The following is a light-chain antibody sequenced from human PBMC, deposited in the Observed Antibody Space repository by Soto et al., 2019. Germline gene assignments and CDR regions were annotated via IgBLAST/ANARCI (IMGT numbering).Light chain of an antibody. J-gene: IGKJ3*01. CDR3: QQYKNYLT. CDR1: QSISTW. Sequence: DIQMTQSPSTLSVSVGDRVTITCRASQSISTWLAWYQQKPGKAPKVLIYGASSLESGVPSRFRGSGSGTEFTLTISSLQPDDFATYYCQQYKNYLTFGPGTKVDIK. V-gene: IGKV1-5*01. CDR2: GAS.